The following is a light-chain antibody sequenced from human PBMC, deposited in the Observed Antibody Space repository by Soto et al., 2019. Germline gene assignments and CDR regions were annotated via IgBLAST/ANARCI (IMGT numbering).Light chain of an antibody. CDR1: SSNIGAGYN. J-gene: IGLJ1*01. CDR2: GNT. Sequence: QSVLTQPPSVSGAPGQRVTISCTGSSSNIGAGYNVYWYQQLPGTAPKLLIYGNTNRPSGVPDRFSGSKSATSASLAITGLQAEDEAIYYCQSYDNTLSGPIYVFGTGTKVTVL. V-gene: IGLV1-40*01. CDR3: QSYDNTLSGPIYV.